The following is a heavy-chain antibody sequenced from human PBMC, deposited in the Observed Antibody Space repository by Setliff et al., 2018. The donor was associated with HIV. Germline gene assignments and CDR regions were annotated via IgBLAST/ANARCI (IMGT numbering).Heavy chain of an antibody. V-gene: IGHV4-39*01. Sequence: NPSETLSLTCTVSGGSISSSDYYWSWIRQPPGKGLEWIGEINHSGSTNYNPSLKSRVSISVDTSKRQFSLKLTSVTAGDSALYYCARRRGQKATGWYYFDFWGQGALVTVSS. CDR1: GGSISSSDYY. J-gene: IGHJ4*02. CDR3: ARRRGQKATGWYYFDF. D-gene: IGHD6-19*01. CDR2: INHSGST.